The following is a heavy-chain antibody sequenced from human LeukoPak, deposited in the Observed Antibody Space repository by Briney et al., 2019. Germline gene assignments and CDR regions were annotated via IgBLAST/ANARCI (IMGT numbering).Heavy chain of an antibody. CDR3: ARGMVGEAFDY. Sequence: PGRSLRLSCAASGFTFSSYAIHWACQAPGKGLEWVAVISYDGTNKYYADSVKGRFTISRDNSKNTLYLQMNSLRAEDTAVYYCARGMVGEAFDYWGQGTLVTVSS. J-gene: IGHJ4*02. CDR2: ISYDGTNK. V-gene: IGHV3-30-3*01. D-gene: IGHD2-8*01. CDR1: GFTFSSYA.